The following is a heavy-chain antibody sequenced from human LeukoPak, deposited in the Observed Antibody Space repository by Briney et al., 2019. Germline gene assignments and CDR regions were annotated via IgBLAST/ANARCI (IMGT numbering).Heavy chain of an antibody. D-gene: IGHD6-25*01. J-gene: IGHJ4*02. CDR1: GFTFSSYA. V-gene: IGHV3-48*03. CDR3: ARSGYENDY. Sequence: PGGSLRLSCAASGFTFSSYAMSWVRQAPGKGLEWVSYISSTGTTIFYADSVKGRFTISRDNANNSLYLLMDSLRAEDTAIYYCARSGYENDYWGQGTLVTVSS. CDR2: ISSTGTTI.